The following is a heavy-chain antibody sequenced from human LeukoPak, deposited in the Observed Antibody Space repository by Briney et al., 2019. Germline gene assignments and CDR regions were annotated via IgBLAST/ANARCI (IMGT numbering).Heavy chain of an antibody. V-gene: IGHV3-21*01. CDR1: GFTFSSYT. J-gene: IGHJ3*02. D-gene: IGHD3-10*01. CDR2: ISSSSLYI. CDR3: ARDGSGYDDAFDI. Sequence: PGGSLRLSCAASGFTFSSYTMNWVRQAPGKELEWVSSISSSSLYIYYADSAKGRFTISRDNAKNSLYLQMNSLRAEDTAVYYCARDGSGYDDAFDIWGQGTMVTVSS.